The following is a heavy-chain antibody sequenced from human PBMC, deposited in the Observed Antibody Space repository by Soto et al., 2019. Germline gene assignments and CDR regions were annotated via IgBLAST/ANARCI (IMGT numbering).Heavy chain of an antibody. CDR3: ARAGWSNSWYFDY. J-gene: IGHJ4*02. CDR1: DGFISGYY. D-gene: IGHD6-13*01. Sequence: SETLSLTCTVSDGFISGYYWSWIRQPPGKGLEWIGYIFYSGITNYNPSLKSRVTISVDTSKNQFSLNLSSVTAADTAVYYCARAGWSNSWYFDYWGQGSLVTVSS. V-gene: IGHV4-59*01. CDR2: IFYSGIT.